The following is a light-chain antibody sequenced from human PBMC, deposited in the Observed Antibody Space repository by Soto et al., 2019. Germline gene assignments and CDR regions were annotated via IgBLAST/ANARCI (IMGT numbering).Light chain of an antibody. Sequence: QSVLTQPASVSGSPGQSSTISFTGTGSDVGGYNYVSWYQQHPGKAPKLMIYEVSNRPSGVSNRFSGSKSGNTASLTISGLRAEDEADYYCSSYTSSSTLGVFGTGTKVTVL. V-gene: IGLV2-14*01. CDR2: EVS. J-gene: IGLJ1*01. CDR3: SSYTSSSTLGV. CDR1: GSDVGGYNY.